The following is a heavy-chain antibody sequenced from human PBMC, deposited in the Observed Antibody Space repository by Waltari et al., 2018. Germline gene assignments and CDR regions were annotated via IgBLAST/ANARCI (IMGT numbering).Heavy chain of an antibody. J-gene: IGHJ2*01. Sequence: EVQLVESGGGLVQPGGSLRLSCAASGFTFSLYWMPWVRQVPGKGLVWVSRSNSDGSSISYADSVKGRFTIYKDNAKNTVYLQMNSLRDDDTAIYYCARGARRTTVTTGWWYFDVWGRGTLVTVSS. V-gene: IGHV3-74*01. CDR1: GFTFSLYW. D-gene: IGHD4-17*01. CDR2: SNSDGSSI. CDR3: ARGARRTTVTTGWWYFDV.